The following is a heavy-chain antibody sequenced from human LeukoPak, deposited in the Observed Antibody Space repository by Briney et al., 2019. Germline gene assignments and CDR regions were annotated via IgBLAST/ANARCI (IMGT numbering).Heavy chain of an antibody. V-gene: IGHV4-38-2*02. J-gene: IGHJ6*03. D-gene: IGHD2-2*01. CDR3: ARVYCTSTSCYYYMDV. CDR1: GYSISSGYY. CDR2: IYHSGST. Sequence: SETLSLTCTVSGYSISSGYYWGWIRQPPGKGLEWIGSIYHSGSTYYNPSLKSRVTISVDRSKNQFSLKLSSVTAADTAMYYCARVYCTSTSCYYYMDVWGKGTTVTVSS.